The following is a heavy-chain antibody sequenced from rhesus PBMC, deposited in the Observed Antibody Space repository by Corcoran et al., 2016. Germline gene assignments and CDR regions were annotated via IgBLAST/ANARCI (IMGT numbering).Heavy chain of an antibody. CDR2: IYGSSGST. CDR3: ARDGENWGDLDY. J-gene: IGHJ4*01. CDR1: GYSISSNS. Sequence: QVQLQESGPGLVKPSETLPLTCAVSGYSISSNSWSWIRPPPGKGLDWIGYIYGSSGSTHYNPSLKSRVTISTDTSKNQFSLKLSSVTAADTAVYYCARDGENWGDLDYWGQGVLVTVSS. V-gene: IGHV4-147*01. D-gene: IGHD3-34*01.